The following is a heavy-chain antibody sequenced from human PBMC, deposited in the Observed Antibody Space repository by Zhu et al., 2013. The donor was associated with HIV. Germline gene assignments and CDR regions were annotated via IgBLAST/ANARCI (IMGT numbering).Heavy chain of an antibody. CDR2: INSGGSGT. Sequence: EVQLVESGGGLVQPGGSLRLSCTASGFTFSSYWMHWVRQVPGKGLVWVSRINSGGSGTTYADSVKGRFTISRDNAKNTLYLQMNSLRAEDTAVYYCARGPDSRNYYVGDRWGQGTLVTVSS. CDR3: ARGPDSRNYYVGDR. J-gene: IGHJ5*02. CDR1: GFTFSSYW. D-gene: IGHD1-26*01. V-gene: IGHV3-74*01.